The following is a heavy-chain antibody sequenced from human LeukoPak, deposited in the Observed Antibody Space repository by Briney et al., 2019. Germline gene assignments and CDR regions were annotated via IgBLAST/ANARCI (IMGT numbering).Heavy chain of an antibody. J-gene: IGHJ2*01. CDR1: GGSINTPNYY. CDR2: IFYSGGT. CDR3: ATLYDSSGYYDWYFDL. Sequence: SETLSLTCTVSGGSINTPNYYWGWIRQTPGKGLEWIGNIFYSGGTYYSPSLTSRVTISLDTSRNQFSLKLNSVTAADTAVYYCATLYDSSGYYDWYFDLWGRGTLVTVSS. D-gene: IGHD3-22*01. V-gene: IGHV4-39*07.